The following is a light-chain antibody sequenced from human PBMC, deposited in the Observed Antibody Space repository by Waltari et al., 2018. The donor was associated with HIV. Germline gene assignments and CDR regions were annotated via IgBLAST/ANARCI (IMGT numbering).Light chain of an antibody. CDR2: KNT. CDR1: ASPKPY. CDR3: LSADRSGTYV. Sequence: SSELTQPPSVSVSPGQTASITCSGDASPKPYTPWFQQKPGQAPVVAIHKNTERPSGIPERFSASRSGTTVTLTITGVQTDDEADYYCLSADRSGTYVFGPGTTVTVL. V-gene: IGLV3-25*03. J-gene: IGLJ1*01.